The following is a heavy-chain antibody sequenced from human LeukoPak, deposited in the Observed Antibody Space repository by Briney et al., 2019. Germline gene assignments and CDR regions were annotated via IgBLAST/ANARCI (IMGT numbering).Heavy chain of an antibody. CDR2: IYYSGST. D-gene: IGHD3-3*01. CDR3: ARDLESDYDFWSGYPSVCYMDV. J-gene: IGHJ6*03. Sequence: SETLSLTCTVSGGSISNYYWNWIRQPPGKGLEWIGYIYYSGSTKYNPSLESRVTISVDTSKNQFSLKLSSVTAADTAVYYCARDLESDYDFWSGYPSVCYMDVWGKGTTVTVSS. V-gene: IGHV4-59*12. CDR1: GGSISNYY.